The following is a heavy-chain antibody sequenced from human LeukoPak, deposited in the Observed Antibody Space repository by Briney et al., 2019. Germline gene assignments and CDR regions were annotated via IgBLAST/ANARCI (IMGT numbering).Heavy chain of an antibody. Sequence: KPSETLSLTCAVYGESFSGYYWSWIRQPPGKGLTWIGEINHSGSINYNPSLKSRVTISLDTSKSQFSLKLSSVTAADTAVYYCAKGPYYYDSSSLDYWGQGTLVTVSS. J-gene: IGHJ4*02. CDR1: GESFSGYY. V-gene: IGHV4-34*01. CDR2: INHSGSI. CDR3: AKGPYYYDSSSLDY. D-gene: IGHD3-22*01.